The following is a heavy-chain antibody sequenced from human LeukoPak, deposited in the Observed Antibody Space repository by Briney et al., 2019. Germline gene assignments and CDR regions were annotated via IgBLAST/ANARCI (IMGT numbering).Heavy chain of an antibody. Sequence: ASVKVSCKASGYKLTDDYMHWVRQAPAQGLEFMGWINPDSGFTNYAQKFKGRVTMTRDTSISTAYLEVRSLTSDDTAVYYCAPTAEAYTSWWKVWGQGTLVTVSS. CDR1: GYKLTDDY. CDR3: APTAEAYTSWWKV. V-gene: IGHV1-2*02. CDR2: INPDSGFT. J-gene: IGHJ4*02. D-gene: IGHD3-16*01.